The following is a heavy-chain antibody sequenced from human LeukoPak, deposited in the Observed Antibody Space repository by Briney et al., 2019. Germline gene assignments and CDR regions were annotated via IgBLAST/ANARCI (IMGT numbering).Heavy chain of an antibody. Sequence: GGSLRLSCAASGFTFSSYSMNWVRQAPGKGLEWVSSISSSSSYVYYADSVKGRFTISRDNAKNSLYLQMNSLRAEDTAVYYCARELSAARTIIYYYYYGMDVWGQGTTVTVSS. V-gene: IGHV3-21*01. CDR1: GFTFSSYS. D-gene: IGHD6-13*01. J-gene: IGHJ6*02. CDR3: ARELSAARTIIYYYYYGMDV. CDR2: ISSSSSYV.